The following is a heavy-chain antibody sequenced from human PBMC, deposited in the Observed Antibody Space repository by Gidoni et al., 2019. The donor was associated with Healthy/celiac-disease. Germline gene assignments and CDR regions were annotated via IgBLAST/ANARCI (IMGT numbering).Heavy chain of an antibody. CDR3: ARGRKPTDIVVVPAAIALDY. CDR2: IIPIFGTA. CDR1: GGTFSSSA. Sequence: QVQLVQSGAEVKKPGSSVKVSCKASGGTFSSSAISWVRQAPGQGLEWMGGIIPIFGTANYAQKFQGRVTITADESTSTAYMELSSLRSEDTAVYYCARGRKPTDIVVVPAAIALDYWGQGTLVTVSS. D-gene: IGHD2-2*02. V-gene: IGHV1-69*01. J-gene: IGHJ4*02.